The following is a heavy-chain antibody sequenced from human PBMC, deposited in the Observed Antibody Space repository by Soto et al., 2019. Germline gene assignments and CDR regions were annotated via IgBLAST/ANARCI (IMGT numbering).Heavy chain of an antibody. CDR1: GYTFTSYG. J-gene: IGHJ4*02. Sequence: ASVKVSCKASGYTFTSYGISWVRQAPGQGLEWMGWISAYNGNTNYAQQLQGRVTMTTDTSTSTAYMELRSLRSDDTAVYYCARDIAGYYYDSSGPTPSAYWGQGTLVTVSS. D-gene: IGHD3-22*01. CDR3: ARDIAGYYYDSSGPTPSAY. V-gene: IGHV1-18*01. CDR2: ISAYNGNT.